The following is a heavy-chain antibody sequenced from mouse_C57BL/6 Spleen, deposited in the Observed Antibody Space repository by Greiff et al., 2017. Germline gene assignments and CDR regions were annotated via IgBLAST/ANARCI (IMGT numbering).Heavy chain of an antibody. CDR1: GYTFTEYT. D-gene: IGHD3-1*01. V-gene: IGHV1-62-2*01. CDR2: IYPGSGSI. Sequence: VQLQQSGAELVKPGASVKLSCKASGYTFTEYTIHWVKQRSGQGLEWIGWIYPGSGSIKYNEKFKDKATLTAEKSSSTVYMELSRLTSEDSAVYFCARHGANFDYCGQGTTLTVSS. CDR3: ARHGANFDY. J-gene: IGHJ2*01.